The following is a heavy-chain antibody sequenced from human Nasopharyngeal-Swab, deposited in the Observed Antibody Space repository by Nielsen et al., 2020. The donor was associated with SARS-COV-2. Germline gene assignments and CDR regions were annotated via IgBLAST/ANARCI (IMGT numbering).Heavy chain of an antibody. V-gene: IGHV3-48*03. Sequence: VRQAPGKGLEWIAYMTSRGTTMYYAGSVKGRFTISRDNAKNSLFLQMNRLRVDDTAVYYCARKLVIAAVLDFWGRGTLVTVSS. D-gene: IGHD2-2*01. CDR2: MTSRGTTM. CDR3: ARKLVIAAVLDF. J-gene: IGHJ4*02.